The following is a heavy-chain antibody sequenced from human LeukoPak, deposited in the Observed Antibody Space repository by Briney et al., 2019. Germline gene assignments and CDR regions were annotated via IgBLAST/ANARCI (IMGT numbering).Heavy chain of an antibody. Sequence: SQTLSLTCGLSGDSVSSNYAAWNWLRQSPSRGLEWLGMIYYRSKWYNDYAVSVKSRIIINPETSKNQFSLQLSSATPEDTAVYYCAKGSLEGGFDFWGQGILVIVSS. J-gene: IGHJ4*02. D-gene: IGHD3-16*01. V-gene: IGHV6-1*01. CDR1: GDSVSSNYAA. CDR2: IYYRSKWYN. CDR3: AKGSLEGGFDF.